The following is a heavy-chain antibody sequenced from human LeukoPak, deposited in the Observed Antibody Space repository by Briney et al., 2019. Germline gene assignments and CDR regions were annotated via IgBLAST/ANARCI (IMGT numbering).Heavy chain of an antibody. V-gene: IGHV5-51*01. CDR2: IYPGDSDT. D-gene: IGHD2-2*01. CDR1: GYSSTSYW. Sequence: GESLKISCKGSGYSSTSYWIGWVRQMPGKGLEWMGIIYPGDSDTRYSPSFQGQVTISADKSISTAYLQWSSLKASDTAMYYCAREVVVPAAYDTFDIWGQGTMVTVSS. CDR3: AREVVVPAAYDTFDI. J-gene: IGHJ3*02.